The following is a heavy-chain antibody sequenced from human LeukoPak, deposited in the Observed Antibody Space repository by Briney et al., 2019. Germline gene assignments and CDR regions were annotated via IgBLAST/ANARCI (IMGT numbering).Heavy chain of an antibody. CDR1: GGSFSGYY. CDR3: ARDRSGVKYSGFDFDF. V-gene: IGHV4-34*01. Sequence: SETLSLTCPVCGGSFSGYYWSWIRQPPGKGLEWIGEINHSGSTNYNPALKSRVTISVDTSKNQFSLKLSSVTAADTAVYYCARDRSGVKYSGFDFDFWGQGTLVSVSS. D-gene: IGHD5-12*01. CDR2: INHSGST. J-gene: IGHJ4*02.